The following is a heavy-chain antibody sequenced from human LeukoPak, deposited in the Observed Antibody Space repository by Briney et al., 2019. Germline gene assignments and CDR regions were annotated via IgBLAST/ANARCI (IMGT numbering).Heavy chain of an antibody. CDR2: INHSGST. J-gene: IGHJ4*02. V-gene: IGHV4-34*01. CDR3: ARGLYDYVWGHFDY. CDR1: GGSFSAYY. Sequence: PSETLSLTCAVYGGSFSAYYWSWIRQPPGKGLEWMGEINHSGSTNYNPSLKSRVTISVDTSKNQFSLKLSSVTAADTAVYYCARGLYDYVWGHFDYWGQGTLVTVSS. D-gene: IGHD3-16*01.